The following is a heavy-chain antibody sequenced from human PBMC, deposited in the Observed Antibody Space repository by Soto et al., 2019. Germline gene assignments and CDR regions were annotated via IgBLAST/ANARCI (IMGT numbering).Heavy chain of an antibody. D-gene: IGHD3-3*01. J-gene: IGHJ6*02. V-gene: IGHV3-23*01. Sequence: GGSLRLSCAASGFTFSSYAMSWVRQAPGKGLEWVSAISGSGGSTYYADSVKGRFTISRDNSKNTLYLQMNSLRAEDTAVYYCATRHLYYDFWSGYYTGHDYYGMDVWGQGTTVTVSS. CDR1: GFTFSSYA. CDR3: ATRHLYYDFWSGYYTGHDYYGMDV. CDR2: ISGSGGST.